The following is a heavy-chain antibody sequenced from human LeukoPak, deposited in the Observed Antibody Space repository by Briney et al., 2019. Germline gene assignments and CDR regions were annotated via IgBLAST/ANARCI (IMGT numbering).Heavy chain of an antibody. Sequence: GGSLRLSCAASGFTFSGSAMHWVRQASGKGLEWVGRIRSKANSYATAYAASVKGRFTISRDDSKNTAYLQMNSLKTEDTAVYYCTRPPIYYDSSGYFSSRDYYYYMDVWGKGTTVTVSS. J-gene: IGHJ6*03. CDR1: GFTFSGSA. V-gene: IGHV3-73*01. D-gene: IGHD3-22*01. CDR2: IRSKANSYAT. CDR3: TRPPIYYDSSGYFSSRDYYYYMDV.